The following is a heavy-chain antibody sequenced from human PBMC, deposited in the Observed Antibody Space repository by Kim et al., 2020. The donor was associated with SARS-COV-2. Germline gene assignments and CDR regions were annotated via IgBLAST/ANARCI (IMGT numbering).Heavy chain of an antibody. D-gene: IGHD6-6*01. J-gene: IGHJ4*02. Sequence: GGSLRLSCAASGFTFSDYYMSWIRQAPGKGLEWVSYISSTNTYTNYAASVKGRFTISIDNAQHSLYLQMNRLRAEDTALYYCARPPLGGPLVPIAYWGQG. CDR2: ISSTNTYT. CDR1: GFTFSDYY. V-gene: IGHV3-11*03. CDR3: ARPPLGGPLVPIAY.